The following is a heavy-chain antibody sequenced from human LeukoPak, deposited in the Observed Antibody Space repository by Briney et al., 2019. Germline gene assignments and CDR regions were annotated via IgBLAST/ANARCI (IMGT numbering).Heavy chain of an antibody. CDR3: ASRSGSYWFYFEY. D-gene: IGHD1-26*01. CDR2: ISSSGRTT. J-gene: IGHJ4*02. Sequence: PGGSLRLSCAASGFTFSSYAMSWVRQTPGKGLEWVSYISSSGRTTYYADSVKGRFTISRDNAKNSLYLLMNSLRAEDTAVYYCASRSGSYWFYFEYWGQGTLVTVSS. V-gene: IGHV3-48*03. CDR1: GFTFSSYA.